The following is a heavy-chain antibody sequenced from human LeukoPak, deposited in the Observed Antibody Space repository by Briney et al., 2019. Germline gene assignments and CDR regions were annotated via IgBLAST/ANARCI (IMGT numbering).Heavy chain of an antibody. CDR1: GFTFSSYA. V-gene: IGHV3-30-3*01. CDR2: ISYDGSNK. Sequence: GGSLRLSCAASGFTFSSYAMHWVRQAPGKGLEWVAVISYDGSNKYYADSVKGRFTISRDNAKNSLYLQMNSLRAEDTAVYYCARGTVVVPAAMSEWGQGTLVTVSS. J-gene: IGHJ4*02. D-gene: IGHD2-2*01. CDR3: ARGTVVVPAAMSE.